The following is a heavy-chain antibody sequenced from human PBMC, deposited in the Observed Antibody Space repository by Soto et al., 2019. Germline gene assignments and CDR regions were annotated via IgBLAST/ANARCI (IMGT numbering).Heavy chain of an antibody. CDR1: GYTFTSYG. J-gene: IGHJ6*02. Sequence: QVQLVQSGAEVKKPGASVKVSCKASGYTFTSYGISWVRQAPGQGLEWMGWISAYNGNTNYAQKLQGRVTMTTDTSTSTAYMELRSLRSDDTAVYYCARDGPLPAATAARYYYYGMDVWGQGTTVTFSS. V-gene: IGHV1-18*04. D-gene: IGHD2-2*01. CDR3: ARDGPLPAATAARYYYYGMDV. CDR2: ISAYNGNT.